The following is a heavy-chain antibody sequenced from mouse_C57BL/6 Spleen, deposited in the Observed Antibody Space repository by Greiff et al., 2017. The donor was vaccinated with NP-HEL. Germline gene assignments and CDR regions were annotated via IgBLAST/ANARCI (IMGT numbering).Heavy chain of an antibody. V-gene: IGHV1-64*01. J-gene: IGHJ4*01. Sequence: QVQLQQPGAELVKPGASVKLSCKASGYTFTSYWMHWVKQRPGQGLEWIGMIHPNSGSTNYNEKFKSKATLTVDKSSSTAYMQLSSLTSEDSAVYYCARSHITTVVATSPMDYWGQGTSVTVSS. CDR3: ARSHITTVVATSPMDY. D-gene: IGHD1-1*01. CDR1: GYTFTSYW. CDR2: IHPNSGST.